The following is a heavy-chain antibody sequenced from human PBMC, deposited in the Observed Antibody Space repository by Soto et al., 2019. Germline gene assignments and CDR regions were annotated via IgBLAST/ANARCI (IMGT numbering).Heavy chain of an antibody. J-gene: IGHJ4*02. CDR2: IYYSGST. Sequence: QLQLQESGPGLVKPSETLSLTCTVSGGSISSSSYYWGWIRQPPGKGLEWIGSIYYSGSTYNNPSLKSRDTLSVDTSKNQFSLKLSSVTASDTAVYYCARHQGCDHRDLDFWGQGTLVTVSS. CDR1: GGSISSSSYY. D-gene: IGHD2-21*02. CDR3: ARHQGCDHRDLDF. V-gene: IGHV4-39*01.